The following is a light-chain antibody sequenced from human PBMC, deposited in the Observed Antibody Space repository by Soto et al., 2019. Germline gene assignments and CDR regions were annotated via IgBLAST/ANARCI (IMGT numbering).Light chain of an antibody. Sequence: EIVLTQSPGTLSLSPGXRXTXXXXASQXVSXSYLAWYQQKPGQAPRLLIYGASSRATGIPDRFSGSGSGTDFTLTISRLEPEXFAVXYCQQYGSSPTTFGQGTKVEIK. CDR2: GAS. J-gene: IGKJ1*01. CDR1: QXVSXSY. V-gene: IGKV3-20*01. CDR3: QQYGSSPTT.